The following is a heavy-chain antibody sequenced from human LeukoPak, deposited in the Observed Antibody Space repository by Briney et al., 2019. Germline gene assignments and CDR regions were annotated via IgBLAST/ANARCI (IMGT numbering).Heavy chain of an antibody. CDR2: IRYDGSNK. CDR3: AKDPDKYNWNSITYYFDY. V-gene: IGHV3-30*02. Sequence: GGSLSLSCAASGFTFSSYGMHWVRQAPGKGLEGVAFIRYDGSNKYYADSVKGRFTISRDNSKNTLYLQMNSLRAEDTAVYYCAKDPDKYNWNSITYYFDYWGQGTLVTVSS. CDR1: GFTFSSYG. D-gene: IGHD1-7*01. J-gene: IGHJ4*02.